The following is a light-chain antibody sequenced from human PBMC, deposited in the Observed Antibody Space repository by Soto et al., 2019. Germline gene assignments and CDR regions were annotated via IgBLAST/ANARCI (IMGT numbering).Light chain of an antibody. CDR1: QSVSSNY. Sequence: EIVLTQSPGTLSLSPGERATLSCRASQSVSSNYLAWYQQKPGQAPRPLIYGASSRATGIPDRFSGSGSGTDFTLTISRLEPEDFAVYLCPQYGSSPLTFGGGTKVEIK. CDR2: GAS. V-gene: IGKV3-20*01. CDR3: PQYGSSPLT. J-gene: IGKJ4*01.